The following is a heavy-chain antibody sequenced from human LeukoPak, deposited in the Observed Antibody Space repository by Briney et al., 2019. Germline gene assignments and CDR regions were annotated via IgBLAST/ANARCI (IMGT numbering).Heavy chain of an antibody. V-gene: IGHV4-59*01. J-gene: IGHJ3*02. CDR1: GGSISSYY. Sequence: SETLSLTCTVSGGSISSYYWSWIRQPPGEGLEWIGYIYYSGSTNYNPSLKSRVTISVDTSKNQFSLKLSSVTAADTAVYYCARVGTLGADAFDIWGQGTMVTVSS. CDR3: ARVGTLGADAFDI. D-gene: IGHD1-1*01. CDR2: IYYSGST.